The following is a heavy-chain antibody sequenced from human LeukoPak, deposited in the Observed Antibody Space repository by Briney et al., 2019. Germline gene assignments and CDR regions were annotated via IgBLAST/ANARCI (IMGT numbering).Heavy chain of an antibody. V-gene: IGHV4-59*01. Sequence: SETLSLTCTVSGGSIRSYYWSWIRQPPGKGLEWIGYMYYSGSTNYNPSLKSRVTITVDTSKNQFSLKLSSVTAADTAVYYCASLSEYCSHGSCYLGWLDPWGQGTLVTVSS. D-gene: IGHD2-15*01. CDR3: ASLSEYCSHGSCYLGWLDP. CDR1: GGSIRSYY. J-gene: IGHJ5*02. CDR2: MYYSGST.